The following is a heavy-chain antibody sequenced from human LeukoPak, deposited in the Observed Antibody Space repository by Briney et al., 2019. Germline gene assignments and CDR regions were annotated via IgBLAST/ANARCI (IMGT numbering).Heavy chain of an antibody. CDR1: GFTFSSYA. D-gene: IGHD1-26*01. CDR2: ISGSGGST. V-gene: IGHV3-23*01. Sequence: GGSLRLSCAASGFTFSSYAMSWVRQAPGKGLEWVSAISGSGGSTYYTDSVKGRFTISRDNSKNTLYLQMNSLRAEDTAVYYCAKELRGYSGSYYDYWGQGTLVTVSS. J-gene: IGHJ4*02. CDR3: AKELRGYSGSYYDY.